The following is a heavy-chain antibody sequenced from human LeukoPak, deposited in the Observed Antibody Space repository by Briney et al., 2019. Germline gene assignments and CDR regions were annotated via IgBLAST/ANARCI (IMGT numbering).Heavy chain of an antibody. CDR3: ARGYGSGSYYVVHGD. D-gene: IGHD3-10*01. CDR1: GYTCTGYY. V-gene: IGHV1-2*02. Sequence: GASVKVSCKASGYTCTGYYKHWMRQAPGQVLEWIGCINPNSGGTNYAQKFQGRVTMTRDTSISTAYMELSRLRSDDTAVYYCARGYGSGSYYVVHGDWGQGTLVTVSS. J-gene: IGHJ4*02. CDR2: INPNSGGT.